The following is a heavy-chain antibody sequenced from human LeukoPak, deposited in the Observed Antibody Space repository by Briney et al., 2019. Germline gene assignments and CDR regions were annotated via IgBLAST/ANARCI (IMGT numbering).Heavy chain of an antibody. Sequence: QTGGSLRLCFGSHGFTFCSYWMSWVRQAPGKGLEWVANIKQDGSEKYYVDSVKGRVPSSSDKAKISLYLQMTSLRAEDTAAYYCASQSFGELAYWGQGTLVTVSS. V-gene: IGHV3-7*01. CDR2: IKQDGSEK. CDR3: ASQSFGELAY. CDR1: GFTFCSYW. J-gene: IGHJ4*02. D-gene: IGHD3-10*01.